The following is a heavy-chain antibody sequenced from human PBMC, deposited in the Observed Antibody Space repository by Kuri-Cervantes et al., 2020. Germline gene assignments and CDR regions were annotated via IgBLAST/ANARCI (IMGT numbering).Heavy chain of an antibody. Sequence: GGSLRLSCAASGFTFSSYAMHWVRQAPGKGLEWVAVISYDGSNKYYADSVKGRFTISRDNSKNTLYLQMNSLRAEDTAVYYCAKFGTTGRYGMDVWGQGTTVTVSS. V-gene: IGHV3-30*18. CDR3: AKFGTTGRYGMDV. CDR2: ISYDGSNK. D-gene: IGHD1-7*01. J-gene: IGHJ6*02. CDR1: GFTFSSYA.